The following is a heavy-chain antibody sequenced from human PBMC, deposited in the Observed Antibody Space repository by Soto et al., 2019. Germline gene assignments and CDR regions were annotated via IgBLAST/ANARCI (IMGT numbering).Heavy chain of an antibody. CDR3: ARRMITFGGVIADYFDD. CDR2: IYYSGST. J-gene: IGHJ4*02. V-gene: IGHV4-59*08. CDR1: GGSISSYY. D-gene: IGHD3-16*02. Sequence: SETLSLTCTVSGGSISSYYWSWIRQPPGKGLEWIGYIYYSGSTNYNPSLKSRVTISVDTSKNQFSLKLSSVTAADTAVYYCARRMITFGGVIADYFDDWGQGTLVTVSS.